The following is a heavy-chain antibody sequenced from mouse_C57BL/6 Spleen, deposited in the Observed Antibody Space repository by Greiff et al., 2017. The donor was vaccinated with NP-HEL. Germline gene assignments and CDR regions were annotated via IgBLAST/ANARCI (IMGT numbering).Heavy chain of an antibody. CDR2: IRLKSDNYAT. CDR3: IRGYSFDY. CDR1: GFTFSNYW. Sequence: EVKVEESGGGLVQPGGSMKLSCVASGFTFSNYWMNWVRQSPEKGLEWVAQIRLKSDNYATHYAESVKGRFTISRDDSKSSVYLQMNNLRAEDTGIYYCIRGYSFDYWGQGTTLTVSS. V-gene: IGHV6-3*01. J-gene: IGHJ2*01.